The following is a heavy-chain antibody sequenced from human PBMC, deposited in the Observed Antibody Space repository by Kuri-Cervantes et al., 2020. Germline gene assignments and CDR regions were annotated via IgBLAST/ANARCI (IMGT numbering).Heavy chain of an antibody. CDR3: ARGDIVVVPAAIPEVYFDY. J-gene: IGHJ4*02. CDR2: IWFDGSNK. V-gene: IGHV3-33*01. D-gene: IGHD2-2*02. Sequence: GESLKISCAASGFTFSSYAMHWVRQAPGKGLEWVAVIWFDGSNKYYADSVKGRFTISRDNSKNTLYLQMNSLRAEDTAVYYCARGDIVVVPAAIPEVYFDYWGQGTLVTVSS. CDR1: GFTFSSYA.